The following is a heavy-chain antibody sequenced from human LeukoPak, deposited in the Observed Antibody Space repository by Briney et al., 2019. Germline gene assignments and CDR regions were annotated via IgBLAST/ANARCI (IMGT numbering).Heavy chain of an antibody. D-gene: IGHD5-12*01. CDR1: GYTFTKFG. CDR3: ARDYPQYRHRGYSCYGTFDY. Sequence: ASVKVSCKASGYTFTKFGVSWLRQAPGQGLEWLGWFSAYNGNTNYAQNFQGRVTLTTDTSTSTAYLELTSLRSDDTAVYFCARDYPQYRHRGYSCYGTFDYWGQGTLVTVSS. CDR2: FSAYNGNT. J-gene: IGHJ4*02. V-gene: IGHV1-18*01.